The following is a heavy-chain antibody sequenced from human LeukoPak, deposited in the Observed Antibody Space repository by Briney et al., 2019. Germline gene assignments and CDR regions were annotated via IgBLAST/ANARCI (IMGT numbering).Heavy chain of an antibody. J-gene: IGHJ6*03. CDR1: GFTFSSYW. Sequence: PGGSLRLSCAASGFTFSSYWMSWVRQAPGKGLEWVANIKQDGSEKYYVDSVKGRFTISRDNAKNSLYLQMNSLRAEDTAVYYCAREKTNSSGWWTFIYYYHYYMDVWGKGTTVTVSS. V-gene: IGHV3-7*01. CDR3: AREKTNSSGWWTFIYYYHYYMDV. CDR2: IKQDGSEK. D-gene: IGHD6-19*01.